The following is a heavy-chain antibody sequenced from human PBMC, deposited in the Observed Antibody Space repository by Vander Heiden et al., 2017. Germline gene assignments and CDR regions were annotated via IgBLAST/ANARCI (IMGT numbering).Heavy chain of an antibody. Sequence: EVQLLESGGGLVQPGGSLRLSCAASGFTFSSYAMSWVRQAPGKGLEWISAISGSGGSTYYADSVKCRFTISRDKSKNTLYLQMNSLRAEETALYYCAKDDSSNWYYYGMDVWGQGTTVTVSS. CDR2: ISGSGGST. CDR3: AKDDSSNWYYYGMDV. CDR1: GFTFSSYA. J-gene: IGHJ6*02. V-gene: IGHV3-23*01. D-gene: IGHD6-13*01.